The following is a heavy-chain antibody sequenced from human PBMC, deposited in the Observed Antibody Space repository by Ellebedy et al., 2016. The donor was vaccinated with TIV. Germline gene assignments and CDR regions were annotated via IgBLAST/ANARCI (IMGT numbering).Heavy chain of an antibody. CDR1: GFTFRTSS. V-gene: IGHV3-48*02. J-gene: IGHJ4*02. CDR3: ARDPYGPFNY. CDR2: ISTDSSTK. Sequence: GESLKISCAASGFTFRTSSMNWVRQAPGKGLEWISYISTDSSTKYYADSVKGRFTISRDNAKNSLFLQMNSLSNEDTAVYYCARDPYGPFNYWGQGTLVTVSS. D-gene: IGHD3-10*01.